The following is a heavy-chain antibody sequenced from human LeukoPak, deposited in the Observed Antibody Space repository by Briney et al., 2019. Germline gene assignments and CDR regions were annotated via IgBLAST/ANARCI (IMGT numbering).Heavy chain of an antibody. CDR3: ARTPAAAYFFDY. Sequence: ASVKVSCKTSGYTFTSYDLNWVRQAAGQGLEWMGWVNPNSGNTGYAQKFQGRVTMTRDTSTSTAYMELSSLRSEDTAVYYCARTPAAAYFFDYWGQGTLVTVSS. CDR2: VNPNSGNT. V-gene: IGHV1-8*01. D-gene: IGHD6-13*01. CDR1: GYTFTSYD. J-gene: IGHJ4*02.